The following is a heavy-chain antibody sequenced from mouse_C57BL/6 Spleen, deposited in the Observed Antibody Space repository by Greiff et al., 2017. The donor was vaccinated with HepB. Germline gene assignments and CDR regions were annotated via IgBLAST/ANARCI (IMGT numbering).Heavy chain of an antibody. D-gene: IGHD3-3*01. V-gene: IGHV5-15*01. J-gene: IGHJ4*01. Sequence: EVKVVESGGGLVQPGGSLKLSCAASGFTFNDYGMAWVRQAPRKGPEWVAFISNLAYSIYYADTVTGRFTISRENAKNTLYLEMSSLRSEDTAMYYCARGDLAMDYWGQGTSVTVSS. CDR2: ISNLAYSI. CDR1: GFTFNDYG. CDR3: ARGDLAMDY.